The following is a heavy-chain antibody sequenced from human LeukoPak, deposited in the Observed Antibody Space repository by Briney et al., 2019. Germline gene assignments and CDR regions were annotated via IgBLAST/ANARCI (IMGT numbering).Heavy chain of an antibody. CDR2: INSDGSST. CDR1: GFTFSSYW. V-gene: IGHV3-74*01. Sequence: GGSLRLSCAASGFTFSSYWMHWVRQAPGKGQVWVSRINSDGSSTSYADSVKGRFTISRDNAKNTLYLQMNSLRAEDTAVYYCARDLTDRTYYYGSGSYSAIDYWGQGTLVTVSS. CDR3: ARDLTDRTYYYGSGSYSAIDY. J-gene: IGHJ4*02. D-gene: IGHD3-10*01.